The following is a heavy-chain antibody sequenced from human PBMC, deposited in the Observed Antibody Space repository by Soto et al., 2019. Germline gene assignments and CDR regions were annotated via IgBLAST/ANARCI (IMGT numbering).Heavy chain of an antibody. D-gene: IGHD3-16*01. V-gene: IGHV4-34*01. CDR2: INHSGST. CDR1: GGSFSGYY. CDR3: ARNGGNWFDP. J-gene: IGHJ5*02. Sequence: SETMSLTCTVYGGSFSGYYLSWIRQPPGKGLGWIGEINHSGSTNYNPSLKSRVTISVDTSKNQFSLKLTSVTAADTAVYYCARNGGNWFDPWGQGTLVTVSS.